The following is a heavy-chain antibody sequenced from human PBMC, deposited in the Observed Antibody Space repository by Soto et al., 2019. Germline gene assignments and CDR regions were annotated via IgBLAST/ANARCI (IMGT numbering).Heavy chain of an antibody. CDR3: ASVSARPFGYYYYYGMDV. CDR1: GFTFSSYG. V-gene: IGHV3-33*01. Sequence: QVQLVESGGGVVQPGRSLRLSCAASGFTFSSYGMHGVRQAPGKGLEWVAVIWYDGSNKYYADSVKGRFTISRDNSKNTLYLQMNSLRAEDTAVYYCASVSARPFGYYYYYGMDVWGQGTTVTVSS. J-gene: IGHJ6*02. D-gene: IGHD6-6*01. CDR2: IWYDGSNK.